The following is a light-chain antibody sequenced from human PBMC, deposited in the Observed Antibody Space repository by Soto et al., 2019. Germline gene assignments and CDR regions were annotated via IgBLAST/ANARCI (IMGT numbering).Light chain of an antibody. V-gene: IGKV1-5*01. Sequence: IQMTQSPSTLSASVRDRVTITCRASQSISTWLAWYQQKPGKAPNLLIYHASSLESGVPSRFSGSGSGTEFTLTISSLQPDDFATYYCQQYTAYPWTFGQGTKVEI. CDR1: QSISTW. CDR2: HAS. J-gene: IGKJ1*01. CDR3: QQYTAYPWT.